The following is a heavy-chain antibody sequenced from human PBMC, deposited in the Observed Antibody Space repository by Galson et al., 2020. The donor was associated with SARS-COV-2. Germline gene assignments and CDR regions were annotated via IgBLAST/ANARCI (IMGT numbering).Heavy chain of an antibody. CDR3: ARGSYHFDY. D-gene: IGHD3-16*02. J-gene: IGHJ4*02. Sequence: ASVKVTCKASGYTFTNYSINWVRQAPGQGMAWMGWINTDTGKPRYVQGFTGRFVFSLDTSVSTAFLQISSLKAEDTAIYYCARGSYHFDYWGLVTLVTVS. V-gene: IGHV7-4-1*02. CDR1: GYTFTNYS. CDR2: INTDTGKP.